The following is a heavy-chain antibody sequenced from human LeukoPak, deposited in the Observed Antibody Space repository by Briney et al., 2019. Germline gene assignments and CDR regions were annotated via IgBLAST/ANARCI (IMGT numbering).Heavy chain of an antibody. CDR2: INYSGST. CDR1: GGSISSGTYY. Sequence: PSETLSLTCTVSGGSISSGTYYWGWIRQPPGKGLEWIGTINYSGSTFYNPSLKSRVTISVDTSKNQFSLMLNSVTAADTALYFCARARLSIVRGITNFDYWGQGTVVTVSS. V-gene: IGHV4-39*01. CDR3: ARARLSIVRGITNFDY. D-gene: IGHD3-10*01. J-gene: IGHJ4*02.